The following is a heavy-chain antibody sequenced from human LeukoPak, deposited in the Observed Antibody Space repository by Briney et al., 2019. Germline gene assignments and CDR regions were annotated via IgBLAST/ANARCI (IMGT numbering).Heavy chain of an antibody. Sequence: AGSLRLSCAASGFTFSSYAMSWVRQAPGKGLEWVSAISGSGGSTYYADSVKGRFTISRDNSKNTLYLQMNSLRAEDTAVYYCAKGGQSGSYPGGFGYWGQGTLVTVSS. CDR3: AKGGQSGSYPGGFGY. D-gene: IGHD1-26*01. V-gene: IGHV3-23*01. CDR1: GFTFSSYA. J-gene: IGHJ4*02. CDR2: ISGSGGST.